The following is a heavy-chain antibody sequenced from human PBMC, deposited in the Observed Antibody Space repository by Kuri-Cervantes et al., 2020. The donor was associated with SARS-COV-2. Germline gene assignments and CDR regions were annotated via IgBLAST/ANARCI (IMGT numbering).Heavy chain of an antibody. CDR3: ARAFMVRGVNGPGY. CDR2: ISYDGSNK. D-gene: IGHD3-10*01. J-gene: IGHJ4*02. Sequence: GGSLRLSCAASGFTFSSYAMHWVRQAPGKGLEWVAVISYDGSNKYYADSVKGRFTISRDNSKNTLYLQVNSLRAEDTAVYYCARAFMVRGVNGPGYWGQGTLVTVSS. CDR1: GFTFSSYA. V-gene: IGHV3-30-3*01.